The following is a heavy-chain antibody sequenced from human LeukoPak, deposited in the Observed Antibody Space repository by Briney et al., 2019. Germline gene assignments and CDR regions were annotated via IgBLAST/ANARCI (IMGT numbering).Heavy chain of an antibody. Sequence: SETLSLTCTVSGGSISSYYWSWIRQPPGKGLEWIGYIYYSGGTNYNPSLKSRVTILVDTSKNQFSLKLSSVTAADTAVYYCARVTTVTTLGGVVSRAFDIWGQGTMVTVSS. CDR1: GGSISSYY. D-gene: IGHD4-17*01. V-gene: IGHV4-59*08. CDR3: ARVTTVTTLGGVVSRAFDI. CDR2: IYYSGGT. J-gene: IGHJ3*02.